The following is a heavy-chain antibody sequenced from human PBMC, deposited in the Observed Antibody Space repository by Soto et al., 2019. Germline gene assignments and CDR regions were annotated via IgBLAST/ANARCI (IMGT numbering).Heavy chain of an antibody. CDR1: VGTFSSYA. J-gene: IGHJ6*02. CDR2: IIPIFGTA. V-gene: IGHV1-69*01. D-gene: IGHD1-26*01. Sequence: QVQLVQPGAAVKKPGSSVKVSCKASVGTFSSYAVSWLRQSPGQGPEWVGRIIPIFGTANYAQKFQDRVTFSADEYASTAHMELSSLRSEDRAVYYCARDMAWQRGFAWESYGMDVWGQGTTVSLSS. CDR3: ARDMAWQRGFAWESYGMDV.